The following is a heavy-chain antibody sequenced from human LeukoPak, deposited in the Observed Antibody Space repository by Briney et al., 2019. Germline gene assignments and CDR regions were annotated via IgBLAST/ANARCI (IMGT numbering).Heavy chain of an antibody. V-gene: IGHV3-21*01. Sequence: RGSPRLSPAPSRFTSSVTTRSSVSDTPQRRGWCVSFIFIVIGYIYSTHSVKGRVTISRDNAKNSLYLQMNSLRAEDTAVYYCARADYDYVWGSYRQYYFDYWGQGTLVTVSS. J-gene: IGHJ4*02. D-gene: IGHD3-16*02. CDR2: IFIVIGYI. CDR1: RFTSSVTT. CDR3: ARADYDYVWGSYRQYYFDY.